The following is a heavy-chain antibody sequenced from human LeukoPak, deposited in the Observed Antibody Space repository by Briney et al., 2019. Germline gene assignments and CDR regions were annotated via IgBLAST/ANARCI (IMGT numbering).Heavy chain of an antibody. Sequence: SETLSLTCTVSGGSISSGDYYWAWIRQPPGQGLEWIGNVQYSGSTYYNPSLKSRVTMSVDTSKNQFSLKLSSVTAADTAVYYCAAGQSSSWYSYDYWGQGTLVTVSS. D-gene: IGHD6-13*01. V-gene: IGHV4-39*07. CDR1: GGSISSGDYY. CDR2: VQYSGST. J-gene: IGHJ4*02. CDR3: AAGQSSSWYSYDY.